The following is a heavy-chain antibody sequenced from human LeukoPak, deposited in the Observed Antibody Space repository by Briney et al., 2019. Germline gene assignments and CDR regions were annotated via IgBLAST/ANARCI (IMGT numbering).Heavy chain of an antibody. D-gene: IGHD3-16*01. Sequence: GGSLRLSCAAAGFTYSNHWMYWVRQGPGKGLVWISDIDTDGSSTNYADSVKGRFTISRDNAKNTLYLQMNSLGAAHTAVYCCGRALGDYWGKGDYWGQGTLVTVSS. CDR3: GRALGDYWGKGDY. CDR1: GFTYSNHW. V-gene: IGHV3-74*01. CDR2: IDTDGSST. J-gene: IGHJ4*02.